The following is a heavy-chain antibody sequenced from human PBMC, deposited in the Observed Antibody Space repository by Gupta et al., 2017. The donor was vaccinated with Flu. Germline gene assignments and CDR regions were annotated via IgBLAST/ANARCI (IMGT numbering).Heavy chain of an antibody. Sequence: QVQLVQSGAEVKKPGASVKVSCKASGYTFTGYYMHWVRQAPGQGLEWMGWINPNSGGTNYAQKFQGRVTMTRDTSISTAYMELSRLRSDDTAVYYCAREYCSSTSCPPRGDWFDPWGQGTLVTVSS. CDR1: GYTFTGYY. D-gene: IGHD2-2*01. J-gene: IGHJ5*02. V-gene: IGHV1-2*02. CDR2: INPNSGGT. CDR3: AREYCSSTSCPPRGDWFDP.